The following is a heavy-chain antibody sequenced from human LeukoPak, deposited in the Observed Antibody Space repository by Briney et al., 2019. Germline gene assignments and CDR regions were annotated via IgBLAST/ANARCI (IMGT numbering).Heavy chain of an antibody. D-gene: IGHD3-10*01. Sequence: SETLSLTCTVSGVSISGSYWSWIRQSPGKGLEWIGYVYDTDYTNYNPSLKSRVTISVDTSKNQFSLKLSSVTAADTAVYYCAGGRYTMVRGVISKSYYYYYGMDAWGQGTTVTVSS. CDR1: GVSISGSY. CDR2: VYDTDYT. CDR3: AGGRYTMVRGVISKSYYYYYGMDA. J-gene: IGHJ6*02. V-gene: IGHV4-59*12.